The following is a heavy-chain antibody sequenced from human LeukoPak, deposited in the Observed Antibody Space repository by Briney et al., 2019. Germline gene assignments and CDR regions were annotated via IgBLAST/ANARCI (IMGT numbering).Heavy chain of an antibody. D-gene: IGHD6-13*01. J-gene: IGHJ4*02. CDR1: GGSSSSSSYY. V-gene: IGHV4-39*07. CDR2: IHDSGST. CDR3: ARVLAAAMDY. Sequence: SETLSLTCSVSGGSSSSSSYYWGWIRQPPGKGLEWIGSIHDSGSTDYNPSLKSRVTISVDTSKNQFSLKLSSVTAADTAVYYCARVLAAAMDYWGQGTLVTVSS.